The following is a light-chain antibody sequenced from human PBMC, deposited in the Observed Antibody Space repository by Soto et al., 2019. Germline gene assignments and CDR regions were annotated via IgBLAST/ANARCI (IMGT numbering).Light chain of an antibody. Sequence: EIVMTQSPATLSVSPGERATLSCRASQSVGGNLAWYQQRPGQAPRLLIYDAYTRAAGIPARFSGSGSGTEFSLTISSLQSEDFAVYYCQQYNDWPLYTFGQGTKLEI. J-gene: IGKJ2*01. V-gene: IGKV3-15*01. CDR2: DAY. CDR3: QQYNDWPLYT. CDR1: QSVGGN.